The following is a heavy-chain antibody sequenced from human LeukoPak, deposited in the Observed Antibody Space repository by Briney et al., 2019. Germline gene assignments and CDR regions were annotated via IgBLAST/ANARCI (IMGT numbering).Heavy chain of an antibody. CDR1: GDSTSSDH. D-gene: IGHD1-26*01. Sequence: SETLSLTRTVSGDSTSSDHWSWVRQPPGKGLDWIGHISYRGSMKYNPSLESRVSISLDTSNNQFSLKLTTLTAADTAVYYCVVYIAGGGGRGYWGQGTLVTVSS. V-gene: IGHV4-59*01. CDR3: VVYIAGGGGRGY. CDR2: ISYRGSM. J-gene: IGHJ4*02.